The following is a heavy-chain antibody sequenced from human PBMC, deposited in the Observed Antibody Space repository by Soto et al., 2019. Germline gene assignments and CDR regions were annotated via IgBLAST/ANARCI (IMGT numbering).Heavy chain of an antibody. Sequence: SVKVSCNASGYDFTAYDINWVRQASVQGLEWMGWMNPINGATGFAQRFQGRVSMTRNTATDTAYLDLTGLRSDDTAVYYCGRGPSPRAPAGGTPYYFAMDVWGQGTTVTVSS. J-gene: IGHJ6*02. CDR3: GRGPSPRAPAGGTPYYFAMDV. CDR2: MNPINGAT. V-gene: IGHV1-8*02. CDR1: GYDFTAYD. D-gene: IGHD6-13*01.